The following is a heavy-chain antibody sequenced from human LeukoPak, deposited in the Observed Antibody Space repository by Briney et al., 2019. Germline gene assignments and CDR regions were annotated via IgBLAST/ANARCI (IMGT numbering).Heavy chain of an antibody. CDR1: GGSLSTYF. V-gene: IGHV4-4*07. D-gene: IGHD3-22*01. CDR3: ARRADYYDSSGYFPFDY. CDR2: VYSSGST. J-gene: IGHJ4*02. Sequence: SETLSLTCAVSGGSLSTYFWNWIRQPAGKGLEWIGRVYSSGSTTYNPSLKSRVTISVDTSKNQFSLKLSSVTAADTAVYYCARRADYYDSSGYFPFDYWGQGTLVTVSS.